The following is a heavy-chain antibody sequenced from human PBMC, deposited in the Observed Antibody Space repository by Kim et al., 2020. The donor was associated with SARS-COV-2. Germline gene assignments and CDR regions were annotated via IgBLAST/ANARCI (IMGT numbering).Heavy chain of an antibody. CDR2: ISSSSSYI. J-gene: IGHJ3*02. CDR1: GFTFSSYS. Sequence: GGSLRLSCAASGFTFSSYSMNWVRQAPGKGLEWVSSISSSSSYIYYADSVKGRFTISRDNAKNSLYLQMNSLRAEDTAVYYCASPHLGTAPSRFDIWGQGTMVTVSS. V-gene: IGHV3-21*01. CDR3: ASPHLGTAPSRFDI. D-gene: IGHD2-2*01.